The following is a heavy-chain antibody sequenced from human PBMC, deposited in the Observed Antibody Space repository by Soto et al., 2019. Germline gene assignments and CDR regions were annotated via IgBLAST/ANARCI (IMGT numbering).Heavy chain of an antibody. CDR1: GGSVSSGSYY. CDR3: AREVMATIDY. J-gene: IGHJ4*02. D-gene: IGHD2-21*01. Sequence: SETLSLTCTVAGGSVSSGSYYWSWIRQPPGKGLEWIGYIYYSGSTNYNPSLKSRVTISVDTSKNQFSLKLSSVTAADTAVYYCAREVMATIDYWGQGTQVTVSS. V-gene: IGHV4-61*01. CDR2: IYYSGST.